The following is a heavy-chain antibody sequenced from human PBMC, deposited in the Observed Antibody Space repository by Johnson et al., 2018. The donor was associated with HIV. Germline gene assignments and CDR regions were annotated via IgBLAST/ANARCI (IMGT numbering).Heavy chain of an antibody. CDR2: IYSGGST. CDR3: ASEVRGVLDI. J-gene: IGHJ3*02. D-gene: IGHD3-10*01. Sequence: VQLVESGGDLVQPGGSLRLSCAASGFTVSGNYMSWVRQAPGKGLEWVSVIYSGGSTYYADSVKGRFTISRDNSKNTLYLQMNSLRVEDKAVYYCASEVRGVLDIWGQGTMVTVSS. CDR1: GFTVSGNY. V-gene: IGHV3-66*01.